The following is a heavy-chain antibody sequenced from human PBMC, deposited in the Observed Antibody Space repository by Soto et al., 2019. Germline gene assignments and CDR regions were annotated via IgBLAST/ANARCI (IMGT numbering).Heavy chain of an antibody. V-gene: IGHV3-21*01. CDR3: AKPEGELLLLDY. J-gene: IGHJ4*02. Sequence: EVQLVESGGGLVKPGGSLRLSCAASGFTFISYSMNWVRQAPGKGLEWVSSISSSSSYIYYADSVKGRFTISRDNAKNSLYLQMNSLRAEDTAVYYCAKPEGELLLLDYWGQGTLVTVSS. CDR1: GFTFISYS. D-gene: IGHD1-26*01. CDR2: ISSSSSYI.